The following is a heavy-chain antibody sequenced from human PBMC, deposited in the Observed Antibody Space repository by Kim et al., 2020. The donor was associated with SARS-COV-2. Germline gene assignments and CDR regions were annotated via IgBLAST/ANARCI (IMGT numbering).Heavy chain of an antibody. Sequence: GGSLRLSCAASGFTFSSYWMSWVRQAPGKGLEWVANIKQDGSEKYYVDSVKGRFTISRDNAKNSLYLQMNSLRAEDTAVYYCARDGGYSGYEPFDYWGQGTLVTVSS. CDR1: GFTFSSYW. CDR3: ARDGGYSGYEPFDY. D-gene: IGHD5-12*01. J-gene: IGHJ4*02. CDR2: IKQDGSEK. V-gene: IGHV3-7*03.